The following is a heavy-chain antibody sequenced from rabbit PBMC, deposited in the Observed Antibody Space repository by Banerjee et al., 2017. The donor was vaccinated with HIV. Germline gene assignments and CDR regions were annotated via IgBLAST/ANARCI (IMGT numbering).Heavy chain of an antibody. CDR1: GFTLSSYW. CDR2: IYAGSSGST. V-gene: IGHV1S45*01. D-gene: IGHD1-1*01. CDR3: ARGASSSGYYLYYFNL. Sequence: QEQLKETGGGLVQPEGSLTLTCTVSGFTLSSYWMCWVRQAPGKGLEWIACIYAGSSGSTYYASWAKGRFTISKTSSTTVTLQMTSLTAADTATYFCARGASSSGYYLYYFNLWGQGTLVTVS. J-gene: IGHJ4*01.